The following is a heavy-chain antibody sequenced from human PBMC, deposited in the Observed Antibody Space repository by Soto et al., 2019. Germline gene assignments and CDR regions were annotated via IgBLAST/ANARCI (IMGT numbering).Heavy chain of an antibody. CDR1: GGSVSNSNYY. CDR3: VSQRTTVIPQAYFDY. V-gene: IGHV4-39*01. Sequence: PSETLSLTCTVPGGSVSNSNYYWGWIRQSPGKGLEWIGSVYYRGRSYSKSSVKSRITISVDTSKNQFSLNLNSVTASDTAIYYCVSQRTTVIPQAYFDYWGPGALVTVSS. D-gene: IGHD4-4*01. J-gene: IGHJ4*02. CDR2: VYYRGRS.